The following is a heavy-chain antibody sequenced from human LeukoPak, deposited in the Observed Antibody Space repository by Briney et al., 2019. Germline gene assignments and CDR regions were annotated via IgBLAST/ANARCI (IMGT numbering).Heavy chain of an antibody. CDR2: INHSGST. CDR3: ARAPLLGGWFGESANWFDP. J-gene: IGHJ5*02. CDR1: GGSFSGYC. Sequence: PSETLSLTCAVYGGSFSGYCWSWIRQPPGKGLEWIGEINHSGSTNYNPSLKSRVTISVDTSKNQFSLKLSSVTAADTAVYYCARAPLLGGWFGESANWFDPWGQRTLVAVSS. D-gene: IGHD3-10*01. V-gene: IGHV4-34*01.